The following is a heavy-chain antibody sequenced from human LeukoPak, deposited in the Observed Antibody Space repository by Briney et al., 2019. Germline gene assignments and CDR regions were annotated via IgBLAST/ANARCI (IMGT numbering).Heavy chain of an antibody. CDR3: AREGGDYVYYYYYMDV. J-gene: IGHJ6*03. Sequence: ASVKVSCKASGYTFTSYDINWVRQATGQGLEWMGWMSPNSGNTGYAQKFQGRVTMTRNTSISTAYMELSSLRSEDTAVYYCAREGGDYVYYYYYMDVWGKGTTVTVSS. CDR2: MSPNSGNT. D-gene: IGHD4-17*01. V-gene: IGHV1-8*01. CDR1: GYTFTSYD.